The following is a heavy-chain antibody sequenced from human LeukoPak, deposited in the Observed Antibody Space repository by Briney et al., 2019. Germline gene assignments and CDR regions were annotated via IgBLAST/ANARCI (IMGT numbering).Heavy chain of an antibody. V-gene: IGHV4-34*01. CDR1: GGSFSGYY. CDR2: INHSGST. CDR3: ARGDLKSGSN. Sequence: SETLSLTCAVYGGSFSGYYWSWIRQPPGKGLEWIGEINHSGSTNYNPSLKSRVTISVDTSKNQFSLKLSSVTAADTSVYYCARGDLKSGSNWGQGTLVTVSS. D-gene: IGHD3-3*01. J-gene: IGHJ4*02.